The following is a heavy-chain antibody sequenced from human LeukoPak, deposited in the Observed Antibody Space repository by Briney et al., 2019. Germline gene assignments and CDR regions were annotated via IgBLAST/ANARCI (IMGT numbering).Heavy chain of an antibody. J-gene: IGHJ3*02. D-gene: IGHD2-2*01. CDR1: GFTFSSYA. CDR2: ISYDGSNK. V-gene: IGHV3-30-3*02. CDR3: AKDIDIVVVPAAPDAFDI. Sequence: GRSLRLSCAASGFTFSSYAMHWVRQAPGKGLEWVAVISYDGSNKYYADSVKGRFTISRDNSKNTLYLQMNSLRAEDTAVYYCAKDIDIVVVPAAPDAFDIWGQGTMVTVSS.